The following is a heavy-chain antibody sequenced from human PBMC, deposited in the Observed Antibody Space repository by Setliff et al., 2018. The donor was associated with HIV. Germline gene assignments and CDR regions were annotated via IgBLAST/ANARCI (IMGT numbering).Heavy chain of an antibody. CDR2: INGGNGKT. CDR1: GYTFTSYA. V-gene: IGHV1-3*01. J-gene: IGHJ5*01. Sequence: ASVKVSCKASGYTFTSYAVHWVRQAPGQRLEWMGWINGGNGKTRYSQKFQGRVTVTRDTSATIAYMELSSLTSEDTALYFCARTDYDSGKSVLDSWGQGTLVTVSS. CDR3: ARTDYDSGKSVLDS. D-gene: IGHD3-10*01.